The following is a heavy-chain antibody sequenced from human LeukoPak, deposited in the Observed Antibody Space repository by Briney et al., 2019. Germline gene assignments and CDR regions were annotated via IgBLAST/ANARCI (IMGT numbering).Heavy chain of an antibody. CDR3: ARDGTTMVRGLNY. D-gene: IGHD3-10*01. J-gene: IGHJ4*02. V-gene: IGHV1-2*02. Sequence: ASEKVSCKASGYTFTGYYMHWVRQAPGQGLEWMGWINPNSGGTNYAQKFQGRVTMTRDTSISTAYMELSRLRSDDTAVYYCARDGTTMVRGLNYWGQGTLVTVSS. CDR2: INPNSGGT. CDR1: GYTFTGYY.